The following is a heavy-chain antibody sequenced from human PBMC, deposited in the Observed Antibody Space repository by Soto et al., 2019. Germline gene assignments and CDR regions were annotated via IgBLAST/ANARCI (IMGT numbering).Heavy chain of an antibody. CDR3: ATEGRRTDFDY. J-gene: IGHJ4*02. CDR2: IKSKTDDGTT. D-gene: IGHD3-10*01. CDR1: GFTFSNAW. Sequence: EVQLVESGGGLVRPGGSLRVSCAASGFTFSNAWMNWVRQAPGKGLEWVGRIKSKTDDGTTEYAAPVKGRFTISRDDSKNMLYLQMNSLETEDTAVYYCATEGRRTDFDYWGQGTLVTVSS. V-gene: IGHV3-15*07.